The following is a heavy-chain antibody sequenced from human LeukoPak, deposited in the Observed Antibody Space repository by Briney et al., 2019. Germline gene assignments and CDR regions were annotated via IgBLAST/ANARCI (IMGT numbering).Heavy chain of an antibody. Sequence: GGSLRLSCAASGFTFSSHAMGWVRQAPGKGLEWVSSITGSGGSTYYADSVKGRFTISRDNSKNTLYLQMNSLRAEDTAVYYCAKSLQYCGGDCSPFFDYWGQGTLVTVSS. V-gene: IGHV3-23*01. J-gene: IGHJ4*02. D-gene: IGHD2-21*02. CDR1: GFTFSSHA. CDR3: AKSLQYCGGDCSPFFDY. CDR2: ITGSGGST.